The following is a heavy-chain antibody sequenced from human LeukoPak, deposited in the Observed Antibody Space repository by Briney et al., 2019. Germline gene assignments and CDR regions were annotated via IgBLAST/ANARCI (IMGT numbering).Heavy chain of an antibody. Sequence: GGSLRLSCAASRFTFSSYGMHWVRQAPGKGLEWVAYIQSDRSNEQYADSARGRFSISRDSSKNILYLQMNSLRAEDTAVYYCAKDRCSNGIGCYYYYMDVWGKGTTVTISS. D-gene: IGHD2-8*01. J-gene: IGHJ6*03. CDR2: IQSDRSNE. CDR1: RFTFSSYG. V-gene: IGHV3-30*02. CDR3: AKDRCSNGIGCYYYYMDV.